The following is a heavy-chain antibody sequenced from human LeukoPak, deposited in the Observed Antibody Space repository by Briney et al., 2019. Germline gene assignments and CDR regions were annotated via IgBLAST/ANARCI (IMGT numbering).Heavy chain of an antibody. V-gene: IGHV1-8*02. J-gene: IGHJ6*02. Sequence: GASVKVSCKASGYTFTSYAMNWVRQAPGQGPEWMGWMNAESGHTGYAQNLEGRVTMTRDTSTNTAYMELRSLRSEDTAVYFCARGMFDNSGHYYYFYYALDVWGQGTTVTVSS. CDR3: ARGMFDNSGHYYYFYYALDV. CDR2: MNAESGHT. D-gene: IGHD3-22*01. CDR1: GYTFTSYA.